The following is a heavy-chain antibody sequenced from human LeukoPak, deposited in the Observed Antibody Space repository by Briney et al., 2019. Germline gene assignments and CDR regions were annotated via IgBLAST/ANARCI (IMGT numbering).Heavy chain of an antibody. D-gene: IGHD4-17*01. V-gene: IGHV3-30*02. Sequence: GGSLRLSCAASGFTFSSYGMHWVHQAPGKGLEWVAFIRYDGSNKYYADSVKGRFTISRDNSKNTLYLQMNSLRAEDTAVYYCAKDPYGDYVRYYFDYCGQGTLVTVSS. J-gene: IGHJ4*02. CDR2: IRYDGSNK. CDR1: GFTFSSYG. CDR3: AKDPYGDYVRYYFDY.